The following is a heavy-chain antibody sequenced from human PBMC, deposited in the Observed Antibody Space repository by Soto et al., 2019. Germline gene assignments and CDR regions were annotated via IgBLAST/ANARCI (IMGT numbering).Heavy chain of an antibody. CDR1: GFTFSSYG. V-gene: IGHV3-30*03. D-gene: IGHD6-13*01. CDR2: ISYDGTER. CDR3: ARERQQLGMGYYYYGMDV. Sequence: PGGSLRLSCAASGFTFSSYGMHWVRQAPGKGLEWVAVISYDGTERYYADSVKGRFSISRDESKSTLYLQMSGLRPEDTAVYFCARERQQLGMGYYYYGMDVWGLGTTVTVSS. J-gene: IGHJ6*02.